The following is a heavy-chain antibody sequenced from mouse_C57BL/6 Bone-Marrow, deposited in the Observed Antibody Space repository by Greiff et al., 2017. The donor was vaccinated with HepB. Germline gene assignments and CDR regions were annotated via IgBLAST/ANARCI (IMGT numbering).Heavy chain of an antibody. J-gene: IGHJ1*03. CDR3: ARDHDYDPWYCDV. V-gene: IGHV5-16*01. CDR2: INYDGSST. D-gene: IGHD2-4*01. Sequence: EVKLVESEGGLVQPGSSMKLSCTASGFTFSDYYMAWVRQVPEKGLEWVANINYDGSSTYYLDSLKSRFIISRDNAKNILYLQMSSLKSEDTATYYCARDHDYDPWYCDVWGTGTTVTVSS. CDR1: GFTFSDYY.